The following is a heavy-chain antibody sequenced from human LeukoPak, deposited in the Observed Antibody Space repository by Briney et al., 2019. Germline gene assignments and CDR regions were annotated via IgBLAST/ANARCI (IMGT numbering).Heavy chain of an antibody. J-gene: IGHJ4*02. CDR3: ARVGEQLADY. CDR1: GFTFSSYA. CDR2: ISYDGSNK. D-gene: IGHD6-13*01. Sequence: GGSLRLSCAASGFTFSSYAMSWVRQAPGKGLEWVAVISYDGSNKYYADSVKGRFTISRDNSKNTLYLQMNSLRAEDTAVHYCARVGEQLADYWGQGTLVTVSS. V-gene: IGHV3-30-3*01.